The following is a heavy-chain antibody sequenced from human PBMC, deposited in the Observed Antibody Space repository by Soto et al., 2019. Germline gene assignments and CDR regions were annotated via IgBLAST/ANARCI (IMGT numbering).Heavy chain of an antibody. V-gene: IGHV3-11*06. CDR1: GFTFSDYY. CDR3: AGDGGETLAVGY. J-gene: IGHJ4*02. CDR2: ISSSSSYT. D-gene: IGHD3-16*01. Sequence: QVQLVESGGGLVKPGGSLRLSCAASGFTFSDYYMNWIRQAPGKGLEWVSYISSSSSYTNYADSVKGRFTISRDNAKNSLYLQMNSRRAGDTVVYCWAGDGGETLAVGYWGQGTLVTVSS.